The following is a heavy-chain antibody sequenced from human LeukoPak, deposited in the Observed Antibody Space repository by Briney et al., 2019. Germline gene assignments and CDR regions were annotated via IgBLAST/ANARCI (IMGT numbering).Heavy chain of an antibody. V-gene: IGHV1-18*01. J-gene: IGHJ4*02. Sequence: GASVKVSCKASGYTFSIYGVSWVRQSPGQGLEWMGWINVYNGNTDNAQKFQGRFTMTTDTSTSTAYMELRNLTSDDTAVYYCTREVGSYMAPPAYWGQGTLVTVSS. D-gene: IGHD1-26*01. CDR2: INVYNGNT. CDR1: GYTFSIYG. CDR3: TREVGSYMAPPAY.